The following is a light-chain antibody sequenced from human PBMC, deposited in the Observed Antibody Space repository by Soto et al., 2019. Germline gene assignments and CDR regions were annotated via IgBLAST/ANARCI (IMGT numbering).Light chain of an antibody. CDR3: HQYGSSSWT. Sequence: EIVLTQSPGTLSVSPGERATLSFRASQSVSNNYLAWYQQKPGQAPRLLIYGASSRATGIPDRFSGSGSGTDFTLTISRLEPEDFAVYYCHQYGSSSWTFGQGTKVDIK. CDR2: GAS. CDR1: QSVSNNY. J-gene: IGKJ1*01. V-gene: IGKV3-20*01.